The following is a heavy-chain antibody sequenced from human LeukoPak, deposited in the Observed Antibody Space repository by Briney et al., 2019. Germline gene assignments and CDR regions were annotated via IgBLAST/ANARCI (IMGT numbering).Heavy chain of an antibody. CDR2: VFYSGNT. Sequence: SETLSLTCTVSGGSISSFYWNWIRQPPGKGLEWVGYVFYSGNTNYNPSLGSRVTISRDTSKNQFFLKLSSLTAADTAVYYCARGSGFLPDWGQGTLVAVSP. CDR3: ARGSGFLPD. CDR1: GGSISSFY. D-gene: IGHD3-10*01. V-gene: IGHV4-59*13. J-gene: IGHJ1*01.